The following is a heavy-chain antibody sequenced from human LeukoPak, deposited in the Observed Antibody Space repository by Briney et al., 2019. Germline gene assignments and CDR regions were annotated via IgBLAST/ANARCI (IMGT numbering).Heavy chain of an antibody. CDR3: ARRHCSSTSCYFDP. D-gene: IGHD2-2*01. CDR2: IYYSGST. J-gene: IGHJ5*02. V-gene: IGHV4-39*01. CDR1: GGSISSSSYY. Sequence: SETLSLTCTVSGGSISSSSYYWGWVRQPPGKGLEWLGSIYYSGSTYYNPSLKSRVTISVDTSKNQSSLKLSSVTAADTAVYYCARRHCSSTSCYFDPWGQGTLVTVSS.